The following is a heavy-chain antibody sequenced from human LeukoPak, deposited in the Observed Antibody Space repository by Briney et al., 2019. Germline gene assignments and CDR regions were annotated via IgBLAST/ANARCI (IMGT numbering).Heavy chain of an antibody. CDR2: ISYDGSNK. CDR1: GFTFSSYA. J-gene: IGHJ4*02. V-gene: IGHV3-30*04. Sequence: PGGSLRLSCAVSGFTFSSYAMHWVRQAPGKGLEWVAVISYDGSNKYYADSVKGRFTISRDNSKNTLYLQMNSLRAEDTAVYYCADLGYCSVGSCYSTQCYWGQGTLVTVSS. D-gene: IGHD2-15*01. CDR3: ADLGYCSVGSCYSTQCY.